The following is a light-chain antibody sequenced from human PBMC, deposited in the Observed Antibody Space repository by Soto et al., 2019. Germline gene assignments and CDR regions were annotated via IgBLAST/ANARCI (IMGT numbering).Light chain of an antibody. CDR1: SSDVGSYNL. Sequence: QSALTQPASVSGSPGQSITISCTGTSSDVGSYNLVSWYQQHPGKAPKLMIYEVSKRPSGVSNRFSGSKSGNTASLTISGLQAEDEASYYCCPYAGSSTLVFGTGTKVTVL. CDR3: CPYAGSSTLV. CDR2: EVS. J-gene: IGLJ1*01. V-gene: IGLV2-23*02.